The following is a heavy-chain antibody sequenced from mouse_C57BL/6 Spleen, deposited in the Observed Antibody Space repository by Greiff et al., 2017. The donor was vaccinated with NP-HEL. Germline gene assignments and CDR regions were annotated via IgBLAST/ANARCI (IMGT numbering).Heavy chain of an antibody. CDR2: INPGSGGT. CDR3: ARSTTMISFDY. J-gene: IGHJ2*01. D-gene: IGHD2-4*01. Sequence: QVQLQQSGAELVRPGTSVKVSCKASGYAFTNYLIEWVKQRPGQGLEWIGVINPGSGGTNYNEKFKGKATLTADKSSSTAYMQLSSLTSEDSAVYFCARSTTMISFDYWGQGTTLTVSS. CDR1: GYAFTNYL. V-gene: IGHV1-54*01.